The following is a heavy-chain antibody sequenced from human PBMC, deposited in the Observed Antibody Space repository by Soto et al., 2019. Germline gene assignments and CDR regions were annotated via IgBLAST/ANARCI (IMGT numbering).Heavy chain of an antibody. V-gene: IGHV4-30-4*01. Sequence: QVQLQESGPGLVKPSQTLSLTCTISGGSFSRGFYYWTWIRQSPAKGLEWIGYSDSSGSAYYNPSLQSRVTISVDTATDQFSLKLSSVTAADTAVYYCARDRHCPDGLCLYYFETWGPGSLVTVSS. CDR2: SDSSGSA. CDR3: ARDRHCPDGLCLYYFET. CDR1: GGSFSRGFYY. J-gene: IGHJ4*02. D-gene: IGHD2-8*01.